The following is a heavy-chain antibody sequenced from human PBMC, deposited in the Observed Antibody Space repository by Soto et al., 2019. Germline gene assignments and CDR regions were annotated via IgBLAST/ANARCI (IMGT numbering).Heavy chain of an antibody. V-gene: IGHV1-24*01. CDR3: ATGYGYCSGGSCPHYYYMDV. CDR2: FDPEDGET. D-gene: IGHD2-15*01. Sequence: QVQLVQSGAEVKKPGASVKVSCKVSGYTLTELSMHWVRQAPGKGLEWMGGFDPEDGETIYAQKFQGRVTMPEDTSTDTAYMELSSLRSEDTAVYYCATGYGYCSGGSCPHYYYMDVWGKGTTVTVSS. CDR1: GYTLTELS. J-gene: IGHJ6*03.